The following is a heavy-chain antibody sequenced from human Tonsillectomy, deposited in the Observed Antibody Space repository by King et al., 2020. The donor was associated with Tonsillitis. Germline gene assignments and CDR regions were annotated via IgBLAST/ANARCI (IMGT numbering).Heavy chain of an antibody. D-gene: IGHD3-16*02. CDR1: GFYFSDAL. Sequence: VQLVQSGGGLVKPGGSLRLSCAASGFYFSDALMSWVRQAPGKGLEWVGRIKSETEGGTTDYAAPVKGRFTISRDDSKNTLYLQVSSLKTDDTAVYYCASDGGHDYFLGGYRYEYYYGRDVWRQGIALSVSS. J-gene: IGHJ6*02. CDR3: ASDGGHDYFLGGYRYEYYYGRDV. CDR2: IKSETEGGTT. V-gene: IGHV3-15*01.